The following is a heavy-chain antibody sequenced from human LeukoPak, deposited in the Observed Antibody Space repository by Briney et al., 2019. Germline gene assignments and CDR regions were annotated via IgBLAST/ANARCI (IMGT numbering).Heavy chain of an antibody. CDR1: GFTFSRHG. D-gene: IGHD6-19*01. CDR3: ARDQSPPGIAVAGIGY. V-gene: IGHV3-48*02. CDR2: ISSSSSTI. Sequence: GESLKISCSASGFTFSRHGMHWVRQAPGKGLEWVSYISSSSSTIYYADSVKGRFTISRDNAKNSLYLQMNSLRDEDTAVYYCARDQSPPGIAVAGIGYWGQGTLVTVSS. J-gene: IGHJ4*02.